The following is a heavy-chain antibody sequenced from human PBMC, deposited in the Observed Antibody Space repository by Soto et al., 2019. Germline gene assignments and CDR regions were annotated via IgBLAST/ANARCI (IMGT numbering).Heavy chain of an antibody. D-gene: IGHD5-12*01. Sequence: EVQLVESGGGLVQPGRSLRLSCAASGFTFGDYAMYWVRQAPGKGLEWVSGISWNGAAIGYADSMKGRFTISRDNAKSSLYLQMNSLRAEDTALYYCAKDSYSAFDYFDYWGQGTLVTVSS. CDR1: GFTFGDYA. CDR3: AKDSYSAFDYFDY. J-gene: IGHJ4*02. CDR2: ISWNGAAI. V-gene: IGHV3-9*01.